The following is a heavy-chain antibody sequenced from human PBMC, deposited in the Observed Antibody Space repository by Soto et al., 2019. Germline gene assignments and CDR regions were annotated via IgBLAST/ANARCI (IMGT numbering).Heavy chain of an antibody. CDR3: ARGRGFGEHYFDS. V-gene: IGHV4-59*01. CDR2: IYHTGNS. D-gene: IGHD3-10*01. Sequence: QVQLQESGPGLVRPSETLSVTCTISGGSITGYYWSWIRQPPGQGLEWIGYIYHTGNSDYNPSLKTRVTVSVDTSKKQFSLKLSSVTAADTAVYYCARGRGFGEHYFDSWGQGILVTASS. J-gene: IGHJ4*02. CDR1: GGSITGYY.